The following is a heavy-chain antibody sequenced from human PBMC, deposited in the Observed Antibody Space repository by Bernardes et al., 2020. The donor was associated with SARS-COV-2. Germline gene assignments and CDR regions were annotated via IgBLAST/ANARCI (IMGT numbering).Heavy chain of an antibody. CDR1: LFSLSRSGMS. J-gene: IGHJ6*02. D-gene: IGHD4-17*01. V-gene: IGHV2-70*11. CDR2: IDWDDDT. Sequence: SGHTLLKPSQSLTLTCPFSLFSLSRSGMSVNWIRQPPGKALEWLARIDWDDDTYYSTSLKTRLSISKDTSRNHVVLTMTNMDHVDSATYYCATNPSPTVTTYYYYGMDVWGQGTTVTVSS. CDR3: ATNPSPTVTTYYYYGMDV.